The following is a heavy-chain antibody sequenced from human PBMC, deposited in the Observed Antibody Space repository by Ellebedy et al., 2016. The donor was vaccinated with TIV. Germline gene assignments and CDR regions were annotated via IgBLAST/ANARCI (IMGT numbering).Heavy chain of an antibody. CDR1: GYTFTSYG. V-gene: IGHV1-18*01. D-gene: IGHD6-13*01. Sequence: AASVKVSCKAFGYTFTSYGISWVRQAPGQGPEWMGWISVYNGNTKYGQRVQGRVTMTTDTSTTTAYMELRSLTSDDTAVYYCALFLGIAAPNDAFDIWGQGTMVTVSS. CDR3: ALFLGIAAPNDAFDI. CDR2: ISVYNGNT. J-gene: IGHJ3*02.